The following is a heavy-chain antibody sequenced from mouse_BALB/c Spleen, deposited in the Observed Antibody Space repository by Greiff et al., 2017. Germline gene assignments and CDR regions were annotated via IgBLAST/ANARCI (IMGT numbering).Heavy chain of an antibody. CDR2: IYPGNSDT. Sequence: VHVKQSGTVLARPGASVKMSCKASGYSFTSYWMHWVKQRPGQGLEWIGAIYPGNSDTSYNQKFKGKAKLTAVTSASTAYMELSSLTNEDSAVYYCTRWDDYDGGYYAMDYWGQGTSVTVSS. V-gene: IGHV1-5*01. J-gene: IGHJ4*01. D-gene: IGHD2-4*01. CDR3: TRWDDYDGGYYAMDY. CDR1: GYSFTSYW.